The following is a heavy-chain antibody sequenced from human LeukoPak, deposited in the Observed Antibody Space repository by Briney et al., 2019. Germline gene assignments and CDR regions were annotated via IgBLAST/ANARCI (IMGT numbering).Heavy chain of an antibody. Sequence: GASVKVSCKASGYTFTGYYMHWVRQPLDQGLGWMGGINPNSGGTNYAQKFQGRVTMTRDTSISTAYMELSRLRSDDTAVYYCARGHNIRYYYYMDVWGKGTTVTVSS. CDR1: GYTFTGYY. CDR2: INPNSGGT. J-gene: IGHJ6*03. CDR3: ARGHNIRYYYYMDV. D-gene: IGHD1-1*01. V-gene: IGHV1-2*02.